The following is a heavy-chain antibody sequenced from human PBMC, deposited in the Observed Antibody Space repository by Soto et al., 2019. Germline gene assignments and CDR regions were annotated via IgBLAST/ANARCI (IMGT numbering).Heavy chain of an antibody. V-gene: IGHV4-39*01. CDR3: ATMGTPVTGPYYFDY. Sequence: PAAPRSAACYVPGGTITDSSSHGGWGGGPPGKGLEWIGSIYYSASTSYNPSLKSRVTISVDTSKNQFSLKLSSVTAADTAVYYCATMGTPVTGPYYFDYWGQGTLVTVS. J-gene: IGHJ4*02. CDR2: IYYSAST. CDR1: GGTITDSSSH. D-gene: IGHD4-17*01.